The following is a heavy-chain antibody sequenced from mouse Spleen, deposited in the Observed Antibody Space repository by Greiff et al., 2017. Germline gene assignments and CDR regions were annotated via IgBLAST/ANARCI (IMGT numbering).Heavy chain of an antibody. CDR3: APYYYGSSPWYFDV. CDR2: IDPANGNT. CDR1: GFNIKNTY. J-gene: IGHJ1*03. D-gene: IGHD1-1*01. V-gene: IGHV14-3*01. Sequence: EVKVEESVAELVRPGASVKLSCTASGFNIKNTYMHWVKQRPEQGLEWIGRIDPANGNTKYAPKFQGKATITADTSSNTAYLQLSSLTSEDTAIYYCAPYYYGSSPWYFDVWGTGTTVTVSS.